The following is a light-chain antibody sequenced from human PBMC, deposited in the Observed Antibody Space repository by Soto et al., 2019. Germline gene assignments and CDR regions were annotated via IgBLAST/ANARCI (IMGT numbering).Light chain of an antibody. CDR1: SGHSSYA. Sequence: QSVLTQSPSASASLGASVKLTCTLSSGHSSYAIAWHQQQPEKGPRYLMKLNSDGSHSKGDGIPDRFSGSSSGAERYLTISNHQSEDDADYYCQTWGTGIWVFGGGTKLTVL. CDR3: QTWGTGIWV. CDR2: LNSDGSH. J-gene: IGLJ3*02. V-gene: IGLV4-69*01.